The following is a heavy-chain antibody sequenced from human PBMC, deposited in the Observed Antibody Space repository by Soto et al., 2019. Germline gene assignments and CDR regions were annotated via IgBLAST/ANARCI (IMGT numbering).Heavy chain of an antibody. V-gene: IGHV3-33*01. J-gene: IGHJ6*02. CDR3: ARDKVYYYGMDV. CDR1: GFTFSSYG. CDR2: IWYDGSNK. Sequence: GGSLRLSCAASGFTFSSYGMHWVRQAPGKGLEWVAVIWYDGSNKYYADSVKGRFTISRDNSKNTLYPQMNSLRAEDTAVYYCARDKVYYYGMDVWGQGTTVTVSS.